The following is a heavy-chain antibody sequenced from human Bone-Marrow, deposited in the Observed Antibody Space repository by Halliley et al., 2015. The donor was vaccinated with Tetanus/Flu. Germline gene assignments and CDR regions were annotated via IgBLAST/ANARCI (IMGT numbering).Heavy chain of an antibody. V-gene: IGHV4-59*01. CDR2: VYYSGST. J-gene: IGHJ4*02. Sequence: IWNVYYSGSTNYNPSLKSRLTILLDRSKNQLSLELSSVTAADTAVYFCARDSLSPVAGIFDYWGQGTLVTVSS. CDR3: ARDSLSPVAGIFDY. D-gene: IGHD6-19*01.